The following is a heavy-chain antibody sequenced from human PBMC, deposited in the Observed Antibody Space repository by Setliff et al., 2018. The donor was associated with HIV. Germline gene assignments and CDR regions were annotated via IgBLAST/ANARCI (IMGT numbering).Heavy chain of an antibody. D-gene: IGHD6-19*01. V-gene: IGHV3-20*04. CDR2: INWNGGST. CDR1: GFTFISYS. Sequence: PGGSLRLSCAASGFTFISYSMNWVRQAPGKGLEWVSGINWNGGSTGYADSVKGRFTISRDNSKNSLYLQMNSLRAEDTAVYYCAISRTYSSGPLSVWGQGTLVTVSS. CDR3: AISRTYSSGPLSV. J-gene: IGHJ4*02.